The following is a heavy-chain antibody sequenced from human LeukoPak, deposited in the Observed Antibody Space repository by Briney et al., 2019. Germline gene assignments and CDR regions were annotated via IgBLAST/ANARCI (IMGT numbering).Heavy chain of an antibody. Sequence: GGSLRLSCAASGFTFNDYGMSWVRQAPGKGLEWVAFIRYDGSNKYYADSVKGRFTISRDNSKNTLYLQMNSLRAEDTAVYYCAKDSSGWYYFDYWGQGTLVTVSS. J-gene: IGHJ4*02. V-gene: IGHV3-30*02. CDR3: AKDSSGWYYFDY. CDR2: IRYDGSNK. D-gene: IGHD6-19*01. CDR1: GFTFNDYG.